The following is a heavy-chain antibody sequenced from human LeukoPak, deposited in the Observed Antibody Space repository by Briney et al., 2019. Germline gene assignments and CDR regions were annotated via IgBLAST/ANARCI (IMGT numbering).Heavy chain of an antibody. CDR1: GFTFSSHW. D-gene: IGHD3-10*01. CDR2: IKQDGSEK. V-gene: IGHV3-7*01. J-gene: IGHJ1*01. CDR3: ARFQTLLWFGDPSGYFQH. Sequence: PGGSLRLSCAASGFTFSSHWMSWVRQAPGKGLEWVANIKQDGSEKYYVDSVKGRFTISRDNAKNSLYLQMNSLRAEDTAVYYCARFQTLLWFGDPSGYFQHWGQGTLVTVSS.